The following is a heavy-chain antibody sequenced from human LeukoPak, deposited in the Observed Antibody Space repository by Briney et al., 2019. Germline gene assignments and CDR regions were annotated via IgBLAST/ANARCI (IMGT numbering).Heavy chain of an antibody. CDR2: ISGSGGST. CDR3: AKDSSGWFGEFDY. J-gene: IGHJ4*02. CDR1: GFTFSSYA. Sequence: PGGSLRLSCAASGFTFSSYAMSWVRQAPGKGLEWVSAISGSGGSTYYADSVKGRFTISRDNSKNTLYMQMNSLRAEDTAVYYCAKDSSGWFGEFDYWGQGTLVTVSS. V-gene: IGHV3-23*01. D-gene: IGHD3-10*01.